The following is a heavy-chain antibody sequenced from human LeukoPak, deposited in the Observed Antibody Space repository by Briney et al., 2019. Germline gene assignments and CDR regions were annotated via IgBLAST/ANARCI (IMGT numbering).Heavy chain of an antibody. CDR2: IRYDGSNK. D-gene: IGHD2-2*01. CDR1: GFTFSSYG. Sequence: GGSLRLSCAASGFTFSSYGMHWVRQAPGKGLEWVAFIRYDGSNKYYADSVKGRFTISRDNSKNTLYLQMNSLRAEDTAIYYCAGCSSSKCNDAFDIWGQGTMVTVSS. CDR3: AGCSSSKCNDAFDI. J-gene: IGHJ3*02. V-gene: IGHV3-30*02.